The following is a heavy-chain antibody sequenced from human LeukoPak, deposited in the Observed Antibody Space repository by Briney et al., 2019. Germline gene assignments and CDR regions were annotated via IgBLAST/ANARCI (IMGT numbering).Heavy chain of an antibody. D-gene: IGHD3-10*01. CDR3: ARDHGVRGLISHDAFDI. J-gene: IGHJ3*02. Sequence: GGSLRLSCAASGFTFGDYAMSWVRQAPGKGLEWVSGITSNGGSIAYADSVKGRFTISRDNAKNTLYLQMNSLRAEDTAVYYCARDHGVRGLISHDAFDIWGQGTMVTVSS. CDR2: ITSNGGSI. CDR1: GFTFGDYA. V-gene: IGHV3-20*04.